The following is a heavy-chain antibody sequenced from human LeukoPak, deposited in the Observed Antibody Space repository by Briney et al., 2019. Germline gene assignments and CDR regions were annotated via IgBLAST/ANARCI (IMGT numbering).Heavy chain of an antibody. CDR3: ARGLIAVATDFDY. D-gene: IGHD6-19*01. J-gene: IGHJ4*02. CDR2: INHSGST. Sequence: PSETLSLTCAVYGGSFSGYYWSWIRQPPGKGLEWIGEINHSGSTNHNPSLKSRVTISVDTSKNQFSLKLSSVTAADTAVYYCARGLIAVATDFDYWGQGTLVTVSS. V-gene: IGHV4-34*01. CDR1: GGSFSGYY.